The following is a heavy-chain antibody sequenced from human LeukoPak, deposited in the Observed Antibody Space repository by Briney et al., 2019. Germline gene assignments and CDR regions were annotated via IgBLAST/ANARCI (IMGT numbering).Heavy chain of an antibody. CDR1: GFTFITYA. V-gene: IGHV3-33*01. D-gene: IGHD1-7*01. J-gene: IGHJ5*01. CDR3: ARDGGRTSTGLDF. Sequence: GGPLNLSFEPSGFTFITYAIPGVRQAPGRGRDGVELIWYDGANKYYADSVKGSFIISRDYSKNTLYLQMNSLRAEDTAVYYCARDGGRTSTGLDFWGHGTLVTVSS. CDR2: IWYDGANK.